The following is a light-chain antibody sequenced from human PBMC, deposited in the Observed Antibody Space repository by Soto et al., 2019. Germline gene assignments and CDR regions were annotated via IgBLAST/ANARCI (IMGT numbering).Light chain of an antibody. CDR2: GAS. V-gene: IGKV3-15*01. CDR3: QQRSHGLT. J-gene: IGKJ4*01. CDR1: QSVSSD. Sequence: DIVVTQSPATLSVSPGERATLSCRASQSVSSDLAWYQQKPGQAPRLLIYGASTRATGIPARFSGSGSGIDFTLTISSLEAEDFAVYYCQQRSHGLTFGGGTKVEIK.